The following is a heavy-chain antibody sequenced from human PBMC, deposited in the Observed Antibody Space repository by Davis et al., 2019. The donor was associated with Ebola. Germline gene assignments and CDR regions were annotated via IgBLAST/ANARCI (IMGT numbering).Heavy chain of an antibody. D-gene: IGHD2-2*03. Sequence: SETLSLTCTVSGGSISSYYWSWIRQPPGKGLEWIGYIYYSGSTNYNPSLKSRVTISADTSKNQFSLKLSSVTAADTAVYYCARGLDIVVVPAVRWFDPWGQGTLVTVSS. CDR1: GGSISSYY. V-gene: IGHV4-59*12. J-gene: IGHJ5*02. CDR3: ARGLDIVVVPAVRWFDP. CDR2: IYYSGST.